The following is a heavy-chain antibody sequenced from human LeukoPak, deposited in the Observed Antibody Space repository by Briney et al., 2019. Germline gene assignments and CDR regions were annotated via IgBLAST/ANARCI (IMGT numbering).Heavy chain of an antibody. CDR1: GFTFSSYS. J-gene: IGHJ4*02. D-gene: IGHD3-22*01. CDR2: INWNGGST. CDR3: ARDYYDSSGYYKTQYYFDY. Sequence: GGSLRLSCAASGFTFSSYSMNWVRQAPGKGLEWVSGINWNGGSTGYADSVKGRFTISRDNAKNSLYLQMNSLRAEDTALYYCARDYYDSSGYYKTQYYFDYWGQGTLVTVSS. V-gene: IGHV3-20*04.